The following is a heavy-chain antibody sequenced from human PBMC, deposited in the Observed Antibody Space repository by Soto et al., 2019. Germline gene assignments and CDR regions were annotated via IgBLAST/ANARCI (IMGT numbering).Heavy chain of an antibody. CDR2: IIPILGIA. D-gene: IGHD3-10*01. CDR3: ARSGTHYGSGRGGWFDP. CDR1: GRTFSSYT. Sequence: SRKVSCKASGRTFSSYTISWVRQAPGQGLEWMGKIIPILGIANYAQKFQGRVTITADKSTSTAYMELSSLRSDDTAVYYCARSGTHYGSGRGGWFDPWGKGTLVTVSS. J-gene: IGHJ5*02. V-gene: IGHV1-69*02.